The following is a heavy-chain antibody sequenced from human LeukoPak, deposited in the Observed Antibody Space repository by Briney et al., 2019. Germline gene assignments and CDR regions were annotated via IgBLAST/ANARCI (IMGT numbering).Heavy chain of an antibody. V-gene: IGHV4-61*01. Sequence: SQTLSLTCTVSGGSISSGSYYWTWIRQPPGKGLEWIGSLYYSGSTNYNPSLKSRVTISVDTSKNQFSLKLSSVTAADTAVYYCARRHVEYSSSSDPYYFDYWGQGTLVTVSS. J-gene: IGHJ4*02. CDR2: LYYSGST. CDR3: ARRHVEYSSSSDPYYFDY. CDR1: GGSISSGSYY. D-gene: IGHD6-6*01.